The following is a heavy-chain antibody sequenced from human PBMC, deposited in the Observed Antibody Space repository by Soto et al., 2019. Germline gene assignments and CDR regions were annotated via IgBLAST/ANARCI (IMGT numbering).Heavy chain of an antibody. Sequence: GSLRLSCSASGFTFSSYAMSWVRQAPGKGLEWVSAISGSGGSTYYADSVKGRFTISRDNSKNTLYLQMNSLRAEDTAVYYCAKAHKHSSGWPFDYWGQGTLVTVSS. D-gene: IGHD6-19*01. CDR3: AKAHKHSSGWPFDY. CDR2: ISGSGGST. CDR1: GFTFSSYA. V-gene: IGHV3-23*01. J-gene: IGHJ4*02.